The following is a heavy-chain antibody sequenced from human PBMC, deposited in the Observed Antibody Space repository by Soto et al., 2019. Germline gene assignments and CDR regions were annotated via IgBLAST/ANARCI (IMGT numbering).Heavy chain of an antibody. V-gene: IGHV3-30*18. Sequence: QVQLVESGGGVVQPGRSLRLSCAASGFTFSSYGRHWVRQAPGKGLEWVAVISYDGSNKYYADSVKGRFTISRDNSKNTLYLQMNSLRAEDTAVYYCANLFMIRHAFDIWGQGTMVTVSS. J-gene: IGHJ3*02. CDR1: GFTFSSYG. CDR3: ANLFMIRHAFDI. CDR2: ISYDGSNK. D-gene: IGHD3-16*01.